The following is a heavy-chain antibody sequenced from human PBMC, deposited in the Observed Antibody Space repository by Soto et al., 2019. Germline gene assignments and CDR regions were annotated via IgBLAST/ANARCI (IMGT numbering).Heavy chain of an antibody. Sequence: ASVKVSCKASGYTFTSYYMHWVRQAPGQGLEWMGIINPSGSSTSYAQKFQGRVTMTRDTSTSTVYMELSSLRSEDTAVYYCARADIPIVLVPAATFGYYYYGMDVWGQGTTVTVSS. J-gene: IGHJ6*02. CDR1: GYTFTSYY. D-gene: IGHD2-2*01. CDR3: ARADIPIVLVPAATFGYYYYGMDV. CDR2: INPSGSST. V-gene: IGHV1-46*01.